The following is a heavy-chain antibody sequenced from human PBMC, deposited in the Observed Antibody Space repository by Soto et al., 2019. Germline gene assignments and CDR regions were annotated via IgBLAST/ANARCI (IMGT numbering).Heavy chain of an antibody. CDR1: GGSLSSYY. CDR2: IYYSGST. CDR3: AKENGYSSSWFEFDY. Sequence: PSETLALTYVVTGGSLSSYYWSWIRQPPGKGLEWIGYIYYSGSTNYNPSLKSRVTISRDNSKNTLYLQMNSLRAEDTAVYYCAKENGYSSSWFEFDYWGPGTLVTVSS. J-gene: IGHJ4*02. D-gene: IGHD6-13*01. V-gene: IGHV4-59*12.